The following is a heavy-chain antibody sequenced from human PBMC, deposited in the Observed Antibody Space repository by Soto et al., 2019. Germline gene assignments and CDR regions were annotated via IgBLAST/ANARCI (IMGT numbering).Heavy chain of an antibody. CDR3: ARDTAASYFWSGYPYYYYYYGMDG. Sequence: GVTRRLSCSASGFSFSSYAMHWFREAPGKGLERVAVINYHASNKYYADSVKGRFTISRYNSKNTLYLQMNSRRAEDTAVYYCARDTAASYFWSGYPYYYYYYGMDGWGKETTVTISS. V-gene: IGHV3-30-3*01. D-gene: IGHD3-3*01. J-gene: IGHJ6*04. CDR1: GFSFSSYA. CDR2: INYHASNK.